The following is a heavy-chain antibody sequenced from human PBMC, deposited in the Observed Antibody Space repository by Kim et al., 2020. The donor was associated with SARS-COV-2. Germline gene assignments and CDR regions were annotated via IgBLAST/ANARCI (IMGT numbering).Heavy chain of an antibody. CDR2: RRTI. V-gene: IGHV3-48*01. J-gene: IGHJ4*02. D-gene: IGHD1-1*01. Sequence: RRTISYADSGKGRFTISRDNGKNALYLQMNSLGADDSAVYYCAARLDYWGQGALVTVSS. CDR3: AARLDY.